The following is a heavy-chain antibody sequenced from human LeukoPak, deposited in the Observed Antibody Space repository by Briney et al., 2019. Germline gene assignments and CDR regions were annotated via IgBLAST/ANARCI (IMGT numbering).Heavy chain of an antibody. CDR3: ASAGYSSSPLDY. J-gene: IGHJ4*02. D-gene: IGHD6-13*01. CDR1: GGTFSSYA. Sequence: SVKVSCKASGGTFSSYAISWVRQAPGQGLEWMGGIIPIFGTANYAQKFQGRVTITTDESTSTAYMELSSLRSEDTAVYYCASAGYSSSPLDYWGQGTLVTVSS. V-gene: IGHV1-69*05. CDR2: IIPIFGTA.